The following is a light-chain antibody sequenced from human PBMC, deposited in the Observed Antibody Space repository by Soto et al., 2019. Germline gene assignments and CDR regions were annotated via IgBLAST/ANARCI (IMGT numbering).Light chain of an antibody. Sequence: VMTQSPATLSVSPGETATLSCSASHSVAGNLAWYQQKPCQPPRLLIYGVSTRATGVPARFSGSGSETDFSLTISSLQIEDFALYYCQQSNNWPPLTFGGGTKVDIK. V-gene: IGKV3-15*01. CDR3: QQSNNWPPLT. CDR2: GVS. CDR1: HSVAGN. J-gene: IGKJ4*01.